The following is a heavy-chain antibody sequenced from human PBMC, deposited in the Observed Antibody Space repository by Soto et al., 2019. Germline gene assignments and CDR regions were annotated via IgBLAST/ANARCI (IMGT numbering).Heavy chain of an antibody. CDR1: GFTFSDHY. CDR2: IRKKGNGYST. Sequence: GGSLRLSCAASGFTFSDHYMDWVRQAPGKGLEWVGRIRKKGNGYSTEYAAPVKGRFTISRDDSRDSLFLQMNSLRAEDTAVYYCAKDIYIASTVTTDFDYWGQVTLVTVSS. J-gene: IGHJ4*02. V-gene: IGHV3-72*01. CDR3: AKDIYIASTVTTDFDY. D-gene: IGHD4-17*01.